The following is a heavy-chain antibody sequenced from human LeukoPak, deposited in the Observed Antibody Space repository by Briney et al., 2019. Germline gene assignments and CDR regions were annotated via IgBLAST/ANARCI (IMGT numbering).Heavy chain of an antibody. CDR2: TYYRSKWYN. J-gene: IGHJ6*02. CDR1: GDSVSSNSAA. CDR3: ARGGYSSGWYFFDYYYYGMDV. D-gene: IGHD6-19*01. V-gene: IGHV6-1*01. Sequence: SQTLSLTCAISGDSVSSNSAAWNWIRQSPSRGLEWLGGTYYRSKWYNDYAVSVKSRITINPDTSKNQFSLQLNSVTPEDTAVYYCARGGYSSGWYFFDYYYYGMDVWGQGTTVTVSS.